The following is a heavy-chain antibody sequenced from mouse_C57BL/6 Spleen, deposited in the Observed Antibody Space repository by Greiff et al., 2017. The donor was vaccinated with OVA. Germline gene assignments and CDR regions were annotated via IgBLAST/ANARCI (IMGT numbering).Heavy chain of an antibody. CDR1: GFTFSSYA. J-gene: IGHJ3*01. CDR3: AREGGYGYEAWFAY. Sequence: EVQLQQSGGGLVKPGGSLKLSCAASGFTFSSYAMSWVRQTPEKRLEWVATISDGGSYTYYPDNVKGRFTISRDNAKNNLYLQMSHLKSEDTAMYYCAREGGYGYEAWFAYWGQGTLVTVSA. V-gene: IGHV5-4*01. D-gene: IGHD2-2*01. CDR2: ISDGGSYT.